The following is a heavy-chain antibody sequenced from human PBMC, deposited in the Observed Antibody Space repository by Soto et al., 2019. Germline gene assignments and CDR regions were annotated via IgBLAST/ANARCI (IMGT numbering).Heavy chain of an antibody. CDR1: GLIFSDYG. Sequence: QVQLVEAGGGVVQPGRSLTLSCGASGLIFSDYGMHWVRQAPGKGLEWVAVIWYDGSHKDYAESVKGRFTISRDNSKNTLYLEMNSLEVEDTAVYYCATQSGYFDFWGQGTLVTVSS. CDR3: ATQSGYFDF. J-gene: IGHJ4*02. V-gene: IGHV3-33*01. CDR2: IWYDGSHK.